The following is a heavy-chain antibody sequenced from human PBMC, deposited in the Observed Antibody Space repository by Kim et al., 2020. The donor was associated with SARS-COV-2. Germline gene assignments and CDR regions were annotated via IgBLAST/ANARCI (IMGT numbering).Heavy chain of an antibody. D-gene: IGHD2-15*01. CDR1: GYSFTSYW. J-gene: IGHJ6*02. Sequence: GESLKISCKGSGYSFTSYWISWVRQMPGKGLEWMGRIDPSDSYTNYSPSFQGHVTISADKSISTAYLQWSSLKASDTAMYYCARLFMGYNSGYDPEICSGGSCYYYGMDVWGQGTTVTVSS. V-gene: IGHV5-10-1*01. CDR3: ARLFMGYNSGYDPEICSGGSCYYYGMDV. CDR2: IDPSDSYT.